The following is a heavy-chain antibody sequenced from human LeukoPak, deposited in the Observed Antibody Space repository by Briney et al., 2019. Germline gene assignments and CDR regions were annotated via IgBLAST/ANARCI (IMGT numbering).Heavy chain of an antibody. CDR1: GGSISSYY. V-gene: IGHV4-4*07. CDR3: ARDNGLRFFDY. CDR2: IYTSGST. Sequence: SETLSLTCTVSGGSISSYYWSWIRQPAGKGLEGIGRIYTSGSTNYNPSLKSRVPMSVDTSKTQFSLKLSSVTAADTAVYYCARDNGLRFFDYWGPGTLVTVSS. D-gene: IGHD3-3*01. J-gene: IGHJ4*02.